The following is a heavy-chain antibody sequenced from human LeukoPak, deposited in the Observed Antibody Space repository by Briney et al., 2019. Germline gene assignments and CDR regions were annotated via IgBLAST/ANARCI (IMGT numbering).Heavy chain of an antibody. V-gene: IGHV1-18*01. CDR1: GYTFTSYG. Sequence: GASVKVSCKASGYTFTSYGISWVRQAPGQGLEWMGWISAYNGNTNYAQKFQGRVTITADKSTSTAYMELSSLRSEDTAVYYCAREGRDSNWGSHFDYWGQGTLVTVSS. CDR3: AREGRDSNWGSHFDY. D-gene: IGHD7-27*01. CDR2: ISAYNGNT. J-gene: IGHJ4*02.